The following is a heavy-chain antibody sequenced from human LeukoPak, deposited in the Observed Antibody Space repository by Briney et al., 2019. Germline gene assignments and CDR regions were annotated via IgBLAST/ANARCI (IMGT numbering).Heavy chain of an antibody. CDR3: AKYMSSGY. CDR2: ISSRSSYR. Sequence: GGSLRLSCAASGFTFSTYSMNWVRQAPGKGLEWVSSISSRSSYRYYADSVKGRFTISRDNAKNSLYLLMNSLRVEDTAVYYCAKYMSSGYWGQGTLVTVSS. CDR1: GFTFSTYS. D-gene: IGHD6-19*01. V-gene: IGHV3-21*01. J-gene: IGHJ4*02.